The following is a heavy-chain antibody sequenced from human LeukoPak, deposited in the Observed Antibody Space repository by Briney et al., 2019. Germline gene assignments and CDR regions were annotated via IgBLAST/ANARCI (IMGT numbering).Heavy chain of an antibody. V-gene: IGHV3-48*03. J-gene: IGHJ6*04. Sequence: QAGGSLRLSCAAAGFTFDDYGMSWVRQAPGKGLEWVSYISSSGSTIYYADSVKGRFTISRDNAKNSLYLQMNSLRAEDTAVYYCAELGITMIGGVWGEGTTVTISS. CDR2: ISSSGSTI. D-gene: IGHD3-10*02. CDR3: AELGITMIGGV. CDR1: GFTFDDYG.